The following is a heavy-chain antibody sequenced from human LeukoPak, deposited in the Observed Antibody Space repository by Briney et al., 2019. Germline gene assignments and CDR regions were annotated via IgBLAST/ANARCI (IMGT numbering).Heavy chain of an antibody. Sequence: SQTLSLTCAVSGGSISSGGYSWSWIRQPPGKGLEWIGYIYHSGGTYYNPSLKSRVTISVDRSKNQFSLKLSSVTAADTAVYYCARAGNGYDAFDIWGQGTMVTVTS. CDR3: ARAGNGYDAFDI. D-gene: IGHD1-1*01. CDR2: IYHSGGT. V-gene: IGHV4-30-2*01. J-gene: IGHJ3*02. CDR1: GGSISSGGYS.